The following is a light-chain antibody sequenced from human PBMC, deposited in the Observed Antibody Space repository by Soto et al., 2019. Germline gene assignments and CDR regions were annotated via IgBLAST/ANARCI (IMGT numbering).Light chain of an antibody. CDR1: ESIRTW. Sequence: DIQMTQSPSTLSASIGDRVTITCRASESIRTWLAWYQHKPGKAPKFLIYDASSLESGVPSRFSGSGSGTECTLTISNLQPDDFATYFCQQYNNYPRTFGQGTKVEIK. J-gene: IGKJ1*01. CDR3: QQYNNYPRT. CDR2: DAS. V-gene: IGKV1-5*01.